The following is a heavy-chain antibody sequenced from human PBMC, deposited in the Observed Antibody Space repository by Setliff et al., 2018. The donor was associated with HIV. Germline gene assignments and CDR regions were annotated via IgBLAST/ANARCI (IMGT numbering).Heavy chain of an antibody. CDR1: GGSITSSGYH. CDR2: IYYSGDT. J-gene: IGHJ3*02. Sequence: SETLSLTCSVSGGSITSSGYHWGWIRQPPGKGLEWIGNIYYSGDTFYNASLRSRLTLSVDTSKNQFSLKLNSVTASDTAMYYCTRHRGPPWDAFDIWGQGAMVTVSS. V-gene: IGHV4-39*01. CDR3: TRHRGPPWDAFDI.